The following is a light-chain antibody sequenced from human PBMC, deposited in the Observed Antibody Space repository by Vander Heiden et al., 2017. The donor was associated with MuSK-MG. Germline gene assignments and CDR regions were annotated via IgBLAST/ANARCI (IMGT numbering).Light chain of an antibody. V-gene: IGLV3-1*01. CDR1: KLGDNY. Sequence: YSLTQPPSVSVSPGQTASITCSGDKLGDNYACWYQQKPAQSPRRVIYQDSKRPSGIPERFSGSNSGNNATPPISGTQAVEEADDYCKAWDSSTGVLGTGTKLNVL. J-gene: IGLJ1*01. CDR3: KAWDSSTGV. CDR2: QDS.